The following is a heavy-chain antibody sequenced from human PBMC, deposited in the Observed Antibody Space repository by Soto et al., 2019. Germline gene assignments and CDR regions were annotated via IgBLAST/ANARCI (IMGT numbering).Heavy chain of an antibody. CDR2: IYPDDSDT. V-gene: IGHV5-51*01. J-gene: IGHJ4*02. D-gene: IGHD3-22*01. CDR3: SRDLGGGGATYYYDSSGYLPDY. CDR1: GYSFTSYW. Sequence: GESLKISCEGSGYSFTSYWIAWVRQTPGKGLEWMGIIYPDDSDTRYSPSFQGQVIISADKSISTAYLQWSTLKASDTAMYYCSRDLGGGGATYYYDSSGYLPDYWGQGTLVTVSS.